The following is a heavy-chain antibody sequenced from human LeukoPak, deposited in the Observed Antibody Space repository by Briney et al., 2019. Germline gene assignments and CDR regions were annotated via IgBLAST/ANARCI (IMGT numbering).Heavy chain of an antibody. D-gene: IGHD2-15*01. Sequence: ASVKVSCKASGCTFTSYDINWVRQATGQGLEWMGWMNPNSGNTGYAQKFQGRVTMTRNTSISTAYMELSSLRSEDTAVYYCARAPSTFYCSGGSCYSKDYWGQGTLVTVSS. J-gene: IGHJ4*02. CDR1: GCTFTSYD. CDR3: ARAPSTFYCSGGSCYSKDY. V-gene: IGHV1-8*01. CDR2: MNPNSGNT.